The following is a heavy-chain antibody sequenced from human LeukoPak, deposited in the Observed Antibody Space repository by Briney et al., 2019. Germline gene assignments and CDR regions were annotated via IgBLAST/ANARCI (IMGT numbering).Heavy chain of an antibody. CDR3: VKGLRYYDSSDTFDY. CDR2: ISFSGANS. J-gene: IGHJ4*02. D-gene: IGHD3-22*01. Sequence: GGSLRLSCAASGFTFSDSAMTWVRQAPGKGLDWVSLISFSGANSYYADSVKGRFTISRDNSKNTLYLQMSSLRAEDTAVYYCVKGLRYYDSSDTFDYWGQGTLVTVSS. CDR1: GFTFSDSA. V-gene: IGHV3-23*01.